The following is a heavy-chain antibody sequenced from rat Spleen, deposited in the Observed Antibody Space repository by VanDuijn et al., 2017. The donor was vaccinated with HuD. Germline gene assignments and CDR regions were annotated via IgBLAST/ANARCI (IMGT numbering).Heavy chain of an antibody. CDR3: TTGLH. Sequence: EVQLVESDGGLVQPGRSLKLSCAASGFTFSDYYMAWVRQAPTKGLEWVASISYDGLVPYYRDSVKGRFTISRDDAKRTLYLQMDSLRSEDTASYYCTTGLHWGQGVMVTVSS. CDR1: GFTFSDYY. D-gene: IGHD4-1*01. V-gene: IGHV5-20*01. CDR2: ISYDGLVP. J-gene: IGHJ2*01.